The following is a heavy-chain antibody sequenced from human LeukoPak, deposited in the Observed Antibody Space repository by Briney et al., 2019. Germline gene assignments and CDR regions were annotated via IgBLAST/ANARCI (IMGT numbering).Heavy chain of an antibody. CDR1: GYRFTSYW. V-gene: IGHV5-51*01. CDR2: IYPGDSNT. CDR3: ARRKDWYFDL. J-gene: IGHJ2*01. Sequence: GESLKISCQGSGYRFTSYWIGWVRQVPGQGLEWLGIIYPGDSNTRYSPSLQGQVTISADDSINTAYLQWRNLTASDTAIYYCARRKDWYFDLWGPGTLVTVSS. D-gene: IGHD1-14*01.